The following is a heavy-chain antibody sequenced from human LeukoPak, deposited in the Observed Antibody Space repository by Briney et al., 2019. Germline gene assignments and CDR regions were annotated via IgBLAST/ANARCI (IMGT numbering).Heavy chain of an antibody. J-gene: IGHJ4*02. CDR2: IYPGDSDT. D-gene: IGHD5-24*01. CDR3: ARHVDRDGYNLFDY. Sequence: KNGESLKISCKGSGYCFTSYWIGWVRQMPGKGLEWMGIIYPGDSDTRYSPSFQGQVTISADKSISTAYLQWSSLKASDTAMYYCARHVDRDGYNLFDYWGQGTLVTVSS. V-gene: IGHV5-51*01. CDR1: GYCFTSYW.